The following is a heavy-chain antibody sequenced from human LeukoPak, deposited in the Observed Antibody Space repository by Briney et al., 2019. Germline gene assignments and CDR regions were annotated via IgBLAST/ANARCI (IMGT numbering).Heavy chain of an antibody. CDR1: GGSFSGFY. D-gene: IGHD4-11*01. CDR3: ARGKGTVSY. V-gene: IGHV4-34*01. Sequence: PSETLSLTCAVSGGSFSGFYWSWIRQPPREGLEWIGEINHSGYTNYHPSLKSRVAMSVDTSKKQFSLKLSSVTAADTAVYYCARGKGTVSYWGQGTLVSVSS. CDR2: INHSGYT. J-gene: IGHJ4*02.